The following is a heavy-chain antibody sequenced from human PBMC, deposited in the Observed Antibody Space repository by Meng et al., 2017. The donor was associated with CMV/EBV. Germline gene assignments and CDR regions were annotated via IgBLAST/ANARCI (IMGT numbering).Heavy chain of an antibody. CDR3: ARGLPSGRIRLFDYYYGMDV. D-gene: IGHD2-15*01. CDR1: GGSFSGYY. CDR2: INHSGST. Sequence: SETLSLTCAVYGGSFSGYYWSWIRQPPGKGLEWIGEINHSGSTNYNPSLKSRVTISVDTSKNQFSLKLSSVTAADTAVYYCARGLPSGRIRLFDYYYGMDVWGQGTTVTVSS. J-gene: IGHJ6*02. V-gene: IGHV4-34*01.